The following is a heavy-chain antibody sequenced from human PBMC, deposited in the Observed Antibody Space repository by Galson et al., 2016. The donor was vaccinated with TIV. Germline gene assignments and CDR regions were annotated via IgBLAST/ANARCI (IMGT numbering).Heavy chain of an antibody. CDR1: GFTFSNAW. J-gene: IGHJ4*02. V-gene: IGHV3-15*04. CDR3: TTGVMITFGGVIVDY. CDR2: IEIKTDGGTT. Sequence: SLRLSCAASGFTFSNAWMNWVRQAPGKGLEWVGRIEIKTDGGTTDYAAPVKGRFTISRDDSKNTLYLQMNSLKTEDTAMYYCTTGVMITFGGVIVDYWGQGTLDTVSS. D-gene: IGHD3-16*02.